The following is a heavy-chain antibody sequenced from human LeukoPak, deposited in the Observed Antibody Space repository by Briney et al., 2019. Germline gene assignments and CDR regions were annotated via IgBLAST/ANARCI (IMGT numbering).Heavy chain of an antibody. D-gene: IGHD3-22*01. CDR1: GGTFSSYA. CDR2: ISAYNGNT. J-gene: IGHJ4*02. CDR3: ARGGLLGYDSSGYSDY. Sequence: SSVKVSCKASGGTFSSYAISWVRQAPGQGLEWMGWISAYNGNTNYAQKLQGRVTMTTDTSTSTAYMELRSLRSDDTAVYYCARGGLLGYDSSGYSDYWGQGTLVTVSS. V-gene: IGHV1-18*01.